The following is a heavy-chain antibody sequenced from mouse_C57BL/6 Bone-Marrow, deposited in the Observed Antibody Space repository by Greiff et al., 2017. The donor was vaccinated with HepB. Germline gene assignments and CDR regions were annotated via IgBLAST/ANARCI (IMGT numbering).Heavy chain of an antibody. CDR1: GYTFTSYW. Sequence: VQLQQPGAELVMPGASVKFSCKASGYTFTSYWMHWVKLRPGQGLEWIGMIHPNSGSTNYNEKFKSKATLTVDKSSSTAYMQLSSLTSEDSAVYYCASPNWDWFAYWGQGTLVTVSA. D-gene: IGHD4-1*01. CDR2: IHPNSGST. CDR3: ASPNWDWFAY. J-gene: IGHJ3*01. V-gene: IGHV1-64*01.